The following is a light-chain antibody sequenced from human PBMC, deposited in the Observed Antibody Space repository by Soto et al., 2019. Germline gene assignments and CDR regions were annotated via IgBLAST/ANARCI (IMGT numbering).Light chain of an antibody. CDR2: DVS. CDR3: QQCNSYTWT. CDR1: HSVSSW. Sequence: DIQMTQSPSTLSASVGDRVTITCRASHSVSSWLAWYQQKPGKAPKLLIYDVSSLESGVPSRFSGSGSGTEFTLTISSLQPDDFATYYCQQCNSYTWTFGQGTKVEIK. J-gene: IGKJ1*01. V-gene: IGKV1-5*01.